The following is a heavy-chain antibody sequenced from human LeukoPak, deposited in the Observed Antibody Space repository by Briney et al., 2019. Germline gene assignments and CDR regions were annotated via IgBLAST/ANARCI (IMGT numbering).Heavy chain of an antibody. Sequence: SETLSLTCTVSGYSISSGYYWGWIRQPPGKGLEWIGSIYHSGSTYYNPSLKSRVTISVDTSKNQFSLKLSSVTAADTAVYYCAREQINWFDPWGQGTLVTVSS. V-gene: IGHV4-38-2*02. J-gene: IGHJ5*02. CDR1: GYSISSGYY. CDR2: IYHSGST. CDR3: AREQINWFDP.